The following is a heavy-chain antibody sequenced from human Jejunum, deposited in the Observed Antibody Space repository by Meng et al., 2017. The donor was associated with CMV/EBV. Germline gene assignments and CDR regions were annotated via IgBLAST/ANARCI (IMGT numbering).Heavy chain of an antibody. CDR2: IRNKANRYTT. CDR3: ARPHGSGSYFSHNDY. J-gene: IGHJ4*02. V-gene: IGHV3-72*01. Sequence: FRFSDYYMDWVRQPPGKGLEWIGRIRNKANRYTTEYATSVRGRFTISRDDLKSSLYLQMDSLRIEDTAVYYCARPHGSGSYFSHNDYWGQGTLVTVSS. D-gene: IGHD3-10*01. CDR1: FRFSDYY.